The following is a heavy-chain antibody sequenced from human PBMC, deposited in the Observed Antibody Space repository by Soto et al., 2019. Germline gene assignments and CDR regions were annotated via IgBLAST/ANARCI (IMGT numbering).Heavy chain of an antibody. CDR2: IIPIFGTA. CDR1: GYTLTGFS. CDR3: VVGKSSSWYYFDY. J-gene: IGHJ4*02. V-gene: IGHV1-69*13. D-gene: IGHD6-13*01. Sequence: SVKVSCKVSGYTLTGFSMHWVRQAPGKGLEWMGGIIPIFGTANYAQKFQGRVTITADESTSTGYMEVSSLRSEDTAVYYCVVGKSSSWYYFDYWAQGTQVTVSS.